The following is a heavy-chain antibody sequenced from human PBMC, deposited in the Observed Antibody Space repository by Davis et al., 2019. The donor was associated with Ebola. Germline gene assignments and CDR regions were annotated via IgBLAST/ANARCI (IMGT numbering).Heavy chain of an antibody. CDR1: GYTFTSYD. Sequence: SVKVSCKASGYTFTSYDINWVRQATGQGLEWMGRIIPILGIANYAQKFQGRVTITADKSTSTAYMELSSLRSEDTAVYYCAQGRPDDYIWGSYRYSYWGQGTLVTVSS. J-gene: IGHJ4*02. CDR2: IIPILGIA. CDR3: AQGRPDDYIWGSYRYSY. D-gene: IGHD3-16*02. V-gene: IGHV1-69*04.